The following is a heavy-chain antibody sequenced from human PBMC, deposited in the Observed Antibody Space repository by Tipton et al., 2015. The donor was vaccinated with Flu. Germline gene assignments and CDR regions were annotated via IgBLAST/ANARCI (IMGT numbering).Heavy chain of an antibody. CDR2: VNPNSGNT. D-gene: IGHD3/OR15-3a*01. CDR1: GYSFTSYD. Sequence: QVQLVQSGAEVKKPGASVKVSCEASGYSFTSYDINWVRQATGRGLEYMGWVNPNSGNTGFADRFQGRVTLTRDTSTNTVYMDLTSLRPEDTTVNYCARGHSIGRWTRYFDVWGRGAPVTVSS. V-gene: IGHV1-8*01. CDR3: ARGHSIGRWTRYFDV. J-gene: IGHJ2*01.